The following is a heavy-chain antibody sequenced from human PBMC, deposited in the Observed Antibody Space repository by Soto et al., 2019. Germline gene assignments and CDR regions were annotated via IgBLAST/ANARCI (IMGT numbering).Heavy chain of an antibody. J-gene: IGHJ4*02. V-gene: IGHV3-30*18. D-gene: IGHD4-17*01. CDR1: GFTFTDHG. CDR3: AKVGYCDYEGSFDS. CDR2: IGYDGNNI. Sequence: QVQLVESGGGVVQPGRSLRLSCEASGFTFTDHGMHWVRQAPGKGLEWVAVIGYDGNNIYYGDSVKGRFTISRDNSKNTLYLQMNSLRSEDTAVYYCAKVGYCDYEGSFDSWGQGTLVTVSS.